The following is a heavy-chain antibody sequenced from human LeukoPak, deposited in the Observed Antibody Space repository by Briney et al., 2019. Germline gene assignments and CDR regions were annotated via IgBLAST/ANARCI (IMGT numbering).Heavy chain of an antibody. Sequence: SETLSLTCTVSGGSISSYYWSWIWQPPGKGLEWIGYIYYSGSTNYNPSLKSRVTISVDTSKNQFSLKLSSVTAADTAVYYCARDVGYFDLWGRGTLVTVSS. J-gene: IGHJ2*01. CDR3: ARDVGYFDL. CDR1: GGSISSYY. V-gene: IGHV4-59*01. CDR2: IYYSGST.